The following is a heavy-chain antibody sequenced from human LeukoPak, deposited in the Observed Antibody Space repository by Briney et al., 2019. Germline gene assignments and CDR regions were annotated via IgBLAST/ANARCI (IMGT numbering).Heavy chain of an antibody. CDR1: GGSFSGYY. V-gene: IGHV4-34*01. CDR2: INHSGST. Sequence: SSETLSLTCAVYGGSFSGYYWSWIRQPPGKGLEWIGEINHSGSTNYNPSLKSRVTISVDTSKNQFSLKLSSVTAADTAVYYCARAVSYFDYWGQGTLVTVSS. D-gene: IGHD3-16*02. J-gene: IGHJ4*02. CDR3: ARAVSYFDY.